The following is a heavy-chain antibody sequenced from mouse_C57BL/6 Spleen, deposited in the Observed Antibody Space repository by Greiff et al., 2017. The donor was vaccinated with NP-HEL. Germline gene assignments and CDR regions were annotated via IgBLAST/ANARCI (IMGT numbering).Heavy chain of an antibody. Sequence: EVKLEESGGGLVQPGGSMKLSCAASGFTFSDAWMDWVRQSPEKGLEWVAEIRNKANNHATYYAESVKGRFTISRDDSKSSVYLQMNSLRAEDTGIYYCTRPSYYDYDGYWYFDVWGTGTTVTVSS. J-gene: IGHJ1*03. V-gene: IGHV6-6*01. CDR3: TRPSYYDYDGYWYFDV. CDR2: IRNKANNHAT. D-gene: IGHD2-4*01. CDR1: GFTFSDAW.